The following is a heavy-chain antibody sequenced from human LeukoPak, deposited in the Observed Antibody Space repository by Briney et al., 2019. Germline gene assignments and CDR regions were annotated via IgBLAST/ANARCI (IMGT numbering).Heavy chain of an antibody. CDR1: GGSISSSSYY. Sequence: PSETLSLTCTVSGGSISSSSYYWGWIRQPPGKGLEWIGSIYYSGSTYYNPSLKSRVTISVDTSKNQFSLKLSSVTAADTAVYYCARRDTAMDATDYWGQGTLVTVSS. D-gene: IGHD5-18*01. CDR2: IYYSGST. J-gene: IGHJ4*02. V-gene: IGHV4-39*07. CDR3: ARRDTAMDATDY.